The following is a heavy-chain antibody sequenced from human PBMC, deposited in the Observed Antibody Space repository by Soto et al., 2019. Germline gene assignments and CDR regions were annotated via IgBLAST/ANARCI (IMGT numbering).Heavy chain of an antibody. Sequence: SETLSLTCTVSGGSISSYYWSWIRQPPGKGLEWIGYIYYSGSTNYNPSLKSRVTISVDTSKNQFSLKLSSVTAADTAVYYCARMGRVYSYGMLMDGWGKGTTVTVSS. D-gene: IGHD5-18*01. V-gene: IGHV4-59*08. CDR2: IYYSGST. CDR3: ARMGRVYSYGMLMDG. J-gene: IGHJ6*03. CDR1: GGSISSYY.